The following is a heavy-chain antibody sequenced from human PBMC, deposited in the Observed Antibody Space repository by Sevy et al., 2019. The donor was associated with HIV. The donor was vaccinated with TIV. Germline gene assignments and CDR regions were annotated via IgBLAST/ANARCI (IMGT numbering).Heavy chain of an antibody. J-gene: IGHJ3*02. CDR1: EFTFSDYM. CDR3: ARVGCSITSCPLHDAFDI. V-gene: IGHV3-21*01. CDR2: ISGLSNYM. Sequence: GGSLRLSCAASEFTFSDYMLTWVRQAPGKGLEWVSCISGLSNYMYYADSVKGRFAVSRDNARNSLYLQMSSLRAEDTAMYYCARVGCSITSCPLHDAFDIWGQGTMVTVSS. D-gene: IGHD2-2*01.